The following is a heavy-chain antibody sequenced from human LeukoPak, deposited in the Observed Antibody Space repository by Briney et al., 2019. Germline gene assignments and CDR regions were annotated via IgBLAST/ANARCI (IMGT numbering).Heavy chain of an antibody. V-gene: IGHV3-30-3*01. CDR2: ISYDGSNK. J-gene: IGHJ4*02. CDR3: AKGSGWNYGRRGYYFDY. D-gene: IGHD1-7*01. Sequence: GGSLRLSCAASGFTFSSYTLHWVRQAPGKGLEWVAVISYDGSNKYYAASVKGRFSISRDNSKNTLYLQMNSLRAEDTAVYYCAKGSGWNYGRRGYYFDYWGQGTLVTVSS. CDR1: GFTFSSYT.